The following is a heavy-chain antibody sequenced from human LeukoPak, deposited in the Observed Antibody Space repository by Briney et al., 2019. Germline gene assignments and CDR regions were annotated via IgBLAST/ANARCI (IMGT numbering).Heavy chain of an antibody. CDR3: ARSYYDFWSGWYFDL. D-gene: IGHD3-3*01. J-gene: IGHJ2*01. CDR1: GGSISSYY. CDR2: IYYSGST. V-gene: IGHV4-59*08. Sequence: SETLSLTCTVSGGSISSYYWSWIRQPPGKGLEWIGYIYYSGSTNYNPSLKSRVTISVDTSKNQFSLKLSSVTAADTAVYYCARSYYDFWSGWYFDLWGRGTLVTVSS.